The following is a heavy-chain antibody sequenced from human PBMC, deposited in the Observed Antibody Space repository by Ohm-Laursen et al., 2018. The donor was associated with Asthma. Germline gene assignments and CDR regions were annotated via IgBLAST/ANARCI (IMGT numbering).Heavy chain of an antibody. V-gene: IGHV4-30-4*01. CDR1: GGSIGSDDYY. CDR2: IYHSVST. CDR3: ARENSFYGDYSVRYYGMDV. J-gene: IGHJ6*02. D-gene: IGHD4-17*01. Sequence: SQTLSLTCIVSGGSIGSDDYYWSWIRQPPGKGLEWIGYIYHSVSTYYSPSLKSRVTISGDTSKNQFSLKLSFVTAADTAVYYCARENSFYGDYSVRYYGMDVWGQGTTVTVSS.